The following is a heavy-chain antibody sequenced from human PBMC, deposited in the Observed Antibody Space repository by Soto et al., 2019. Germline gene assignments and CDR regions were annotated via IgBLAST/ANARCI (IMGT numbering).Heavy chain of an antibody. J-gene: IGHJ6*02. CDR2: IIPIFGTA. CDR1: RVAFSKFI. V-gene: IGHV1-69*01. CDR3: AKVRYSSPMGYYYGMDV. Sequence: QLEQSGGEVKKPGSSVKVSCKASRVAFSKFIVTWVRQAPGLGLEWVGGIIPIFGTANYAQTFQGRVTLTADESTSTSYMVVNNLRSEDTAVYYCAKVRYSSPMGYYYGMDVWGQGTTVTVSS. D-gene: IGHD6-19*01.